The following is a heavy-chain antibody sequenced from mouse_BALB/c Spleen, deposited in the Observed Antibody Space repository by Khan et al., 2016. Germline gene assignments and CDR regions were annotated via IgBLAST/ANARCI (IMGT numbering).Heavy chain of an antibody. CDR3: ARDDYAWFGY. V-gene: IGHV1-18*01. CDR2: VNPDNGGT. J-gene: IGHJ3*01. CDR1: GYSFTGYY. D-gene: IGHD2-4*01. Sequence: VQLKESGPALVKPGASVKISCKSSGYSFTGYYMHWVKQSHGKSLEWIGRVNPDNGGTNYNQKFKGKAIINVDKSSITAYMEFRSLTSEDSAIYYCARDDYAWFGYWGQGTLVTVSA.